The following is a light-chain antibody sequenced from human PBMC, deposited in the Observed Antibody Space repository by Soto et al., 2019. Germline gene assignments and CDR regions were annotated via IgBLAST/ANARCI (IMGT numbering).Light chain of an antibody. CDR2: EVF. CDR3: PSFADGFNVV. CDR1: ENDIGFANY. V-gene: IGLV2-8*01. J-gene: IGLJ2*01. Sequence: QSVLTQSASASGSPGQSVTITCSGTENDIGFANYVSWYQQHPDEAPKLLIYEVFKRPSEIPARFSASKSGNTASLILSGPQPEGEAVYLCPSFADGFNVVFGGGTKLTVL.